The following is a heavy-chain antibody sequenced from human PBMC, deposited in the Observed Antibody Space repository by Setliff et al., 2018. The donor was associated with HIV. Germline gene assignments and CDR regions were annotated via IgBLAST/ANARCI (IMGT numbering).Heavy chain of an antibody. V-gene: IGHV1-69*10. CDR2: IIPILGIA. Sequence: ASVKVSCKASGGTFSSYAISWVRQAPGQGLAWMGGIIPILGIANYAQKFQGRVTITADKSTSTAYMELSSLRSEDTAVYYCARDHSSGYYDYWGQGTLVTVSS. D-gene: IGHD3-22*01. CDR1: GGTFSSYA. J-gene: IGHJ4*02. CDR3: ARDHSSGYYDY.